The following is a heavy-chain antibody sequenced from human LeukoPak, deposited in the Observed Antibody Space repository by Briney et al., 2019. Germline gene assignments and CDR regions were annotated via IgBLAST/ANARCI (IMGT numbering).Heavy chain of an antibody. CDR3: AGLEGRYSTDWFYFFDY. CDR2: MYLGGTT. D-gene: IGHD6-19*01. Sequence: PSETLSLTCAVSGDSLSSLNLWSWLRQPPGKGLEWIGEMYLGGTTNFNPSLKSRVTILIDKSKNQLSLQLTSVTAADTAVYYCAGLEGRYSTDWFYFFDYWGQGALVTVSS. J-gene: IGHJ4*02. CDR1: GDSLSSLNL. V-gene: IGHV4-4*02.